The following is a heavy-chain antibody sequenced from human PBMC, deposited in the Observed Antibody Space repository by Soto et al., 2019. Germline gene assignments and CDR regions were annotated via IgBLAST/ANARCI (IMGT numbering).Heavy chain of an antibody. V-gene: IGHV4-39*01. CDR1: GGSISSSSYY. CDR3: ARFVLRFLEWKDARGEPYANH. D-gene: IGHD3-3*01. Sequence: ETLSLTCTVSGGSISSSSYYWGWIRQPPGKGLEWIGSIYYSGSTYYNPSLKSRVTISVDTSKNQFSLKLSSVTAADTAVYYCARFVLRFLEWKDARGEPYANHWGQGTLVTVSS. J-gene: IGHJ5*02. CDR2: IYYSGST.